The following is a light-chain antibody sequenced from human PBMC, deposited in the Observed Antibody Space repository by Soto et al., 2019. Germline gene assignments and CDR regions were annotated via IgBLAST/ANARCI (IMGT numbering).Light chain of an antibody. V-gene: IGLV1-44*01. Sequence: QSVLTQPPSASGTPGQRVTISCSGGSSNIGSNAVNWYRQLPGTAPQLLIYSNDQRPSGVPDRFSGSKSGTSASLAISGRQSEDEADYYCATWDESLRGGVFGGGTKLTVL. CDR2: SND. CDR1: SSNIGSNA. J-gene: IGLJ3*02. CDR3: ATWDESLRGGV.